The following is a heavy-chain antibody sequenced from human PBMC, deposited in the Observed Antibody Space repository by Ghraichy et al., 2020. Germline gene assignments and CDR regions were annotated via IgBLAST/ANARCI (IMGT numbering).Heavy chain of an antibody. Sequence: GGSLRLSCAASGFTFSSYAMHWVRQAPGKGLEWVAVISYDGSNKYYADSVKGRFTISRDNSKNTLYLQMNSLRAEDTAVYYCARGLQLWSSADYYYGMDVWGQGTMVTVSS. D-gene: IGHD5-18*01. V-gene: IGHV3-30-3*01. CDR1: GFTFSSYA. CDR2: ISYDGSNK. J-gene: IGHJ6*02. CDR3: ARGLQLWSSADYYYGMDV.